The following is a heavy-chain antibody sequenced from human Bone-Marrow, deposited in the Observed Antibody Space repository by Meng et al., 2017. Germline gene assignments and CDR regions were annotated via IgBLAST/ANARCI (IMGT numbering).Heavy chain of an antibody. V-gene: IGHV4-34*01. D-gene: IGHD3-22*01. CDR3: ARSAHYYDSSGYLPVDAFDI. CDR2: INHSGST. Sequence: GSLRLSCVVSGGSFSDYYWSWIRQPPGKGLEWIGEINHSGSTNYNPSLKSRVTISVDTSKNQFSLKLSSVTAADTAVYYCARSAHYYDSSGYLPVDAFDIWGQGTMVTVSS. J-gene: IGHJ3*02. CDR1: GGSFSDYY.